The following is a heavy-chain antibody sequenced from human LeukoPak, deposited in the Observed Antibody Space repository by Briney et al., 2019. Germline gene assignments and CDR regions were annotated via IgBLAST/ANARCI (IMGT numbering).Heavy chain of an antibody. V-gene: IGHV3-21*01. CDR2: ISSSSSYI. D-gene: IGHD3-10*01. CDR3: ARGGENPHYYYYMDV. J-gene: IGHJ6*03. CDR1: GFTFSSYS. Sequence: GGSLTLSCAASGFTFSSYSMNWVRQAPGKGLEWVSSISSSSSYIYYADSVKGRFTISRDNSKNTLYLQMDSLRAEDTAVYYCARGGENPHYYYYMDVWGKGTTVTVSS.